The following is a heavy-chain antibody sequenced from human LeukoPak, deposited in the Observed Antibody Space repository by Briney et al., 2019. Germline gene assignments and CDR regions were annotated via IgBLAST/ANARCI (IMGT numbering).Heavy chain of an antibody. CDR3: AKDDRQRLVLTWYFDL. J-gene: IGHJ2*01. V-gene: IGHV3-30*18. CDR2: ISYDGSNK. Sequence: PGGSLRLSCAASGFTFSSYGMHWVRQAPGKGLEWVAVISYDGSNKYYADSVKGRFTISRDNSKNTLYLQMNSLRAQDTAVYYCAKDDRQRLVLTWYFDLWGRGTLVTVSS. CDR1: GFTFSSYG. D-gene: IGHD6-13*01.